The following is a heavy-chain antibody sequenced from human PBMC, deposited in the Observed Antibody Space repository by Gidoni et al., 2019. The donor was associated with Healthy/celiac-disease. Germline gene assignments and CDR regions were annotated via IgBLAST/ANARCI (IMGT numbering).Heavy chain of an antibody. V-gene: IGHV3-11*05. CDR2: ISSSSSYT. D-gene: IGHD2-15*01. J-gene: IGHJ3*02. Sequence: QVQLVESGGGLVKPGGSLRLSCAASGVTFSDYYMSWIRQAPGKWLEWVSYISSSSSYTNYADSVKGRFTISRDNAKNSLYLQMNSLRAEDTAVYYCASTSSSRNVVVVAATPGAFDIWGQGTMVTVSS. CDR3: ASTSSSRNVVVVAATPGAFDI. CDR1: GVTFSDYY.